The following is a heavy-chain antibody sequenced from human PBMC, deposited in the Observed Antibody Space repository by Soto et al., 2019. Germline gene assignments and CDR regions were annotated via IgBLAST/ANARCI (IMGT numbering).Heavy chain of an antibody. V-gene: IGHV3-30*04. CDR1: GFTFNSLS. Sequence: GGSLRLSCTGSGFTFNSLSLHWVRQGPDKGLEWVAVVSFDGKVTYYADSVKGRFTVSRDNSKNTIYLQANSLRAEDTAVYYCAKDQPQVAAASWFDPRAQGTPVTVSS. CDR3: AKDQPQVAAASWFDP. D-gene: IGHD6-13*01. CDR2: VSFDGKVT. J-gene: IGHJ5*02.